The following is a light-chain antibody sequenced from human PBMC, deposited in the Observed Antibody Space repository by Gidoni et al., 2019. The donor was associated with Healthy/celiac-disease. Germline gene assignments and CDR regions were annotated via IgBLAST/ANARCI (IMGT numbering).Light chain of an antibody. CDR3: QQYDNRMCS. CDR2: DAS. J-gene: IGKJ2*04. V-gene: IGKV1-33*01. CDR1: QDISNY. Sequence: DIQMTQSPSSLSASVGDRVTITCQASQDISNYLNWYQQKPGKAPKLLIYDASNLETGVPSRFSGSGSGTDFTFTISSLQPEDIATYYCQQYDNRMCSFXQXTKLXIK.